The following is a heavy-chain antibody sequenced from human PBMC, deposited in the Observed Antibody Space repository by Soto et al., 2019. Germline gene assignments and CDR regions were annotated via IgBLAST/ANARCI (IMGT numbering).Heavy chain of an antibody. J-gene: IGHJ3*02. CDR3: VIDAYKRDAFDI. CDR1: GFNFITFS. V-gene: IGHV3-21*01. CDR2: TSSSSSSI. D-gene: IGHD1-20*01. Sequence: DVQLVESGGGLVKPGGSLRLSCAASGFNFITFSMNWVRQAPGKGLEWVSSTSSSSSSIYYAESVKGRFTVSRDNAKNPLHLQMNSLTAEDTTLDYCVIDAYKRDAFDIWGQGTTVTVSS.